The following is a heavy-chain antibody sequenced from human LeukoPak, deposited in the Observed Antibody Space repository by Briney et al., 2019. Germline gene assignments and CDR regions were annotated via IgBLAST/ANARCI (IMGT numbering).Heavy chain of an antibody. Sequence: GESLKISCKGSGYSFTSYWIGWVRQMPGKGLEWMGIIYPCDSYTRYSPSFQGQVTISADKSISTAYLQWSSLKASDTAMYYCARSEVAVAATPVFKVWFDPWGQRTLVTVSS. CDR2: IYPCDSYT. CDR1: GYSFTSYW. V-gene: IGHV5-51*01. J-gene: IGHJ5*02. CDR3: ARSEVAVAATPVFKVWFDP. D-gene: IGHD2-15*01.